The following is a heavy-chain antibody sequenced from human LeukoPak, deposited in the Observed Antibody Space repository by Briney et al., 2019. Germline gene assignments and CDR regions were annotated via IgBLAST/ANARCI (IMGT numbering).Heavy chain of an antibody. CDR3: AGRSRVDEGGWYPRRHDAFDI. D-gene: IGHD6-19*01. V-gene: IGHV3-48*03. CDR1: GFTFSSYE. CDR2: ISSSGSTI. J-gene: IGHJ3*02. Sequence: GGSLRLSCAASGFTFSSYEMNWVRQAPGKGLEWVSYISSSGSTIYYADSVKGRFTISRDNAKNSLYLQMNSLRAEDTAVYYCAGRSRVDEGGWYPRRHDAFDIWGQGTMVTVSS.